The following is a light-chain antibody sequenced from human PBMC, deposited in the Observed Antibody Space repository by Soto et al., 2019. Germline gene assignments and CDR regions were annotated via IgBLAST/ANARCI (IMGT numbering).Light chain of an antibody. J-gene: IGLJ1*01. CDR1: TNDVGGYNY. Sequence: QSALTQPASVSGSPGQSITISCTGTTNDVGGYNYVSWYQQHPGKAPKPMIYEVTNRPSGVSNRFSGSKSGNTASLTISGLQAEDEADYFCSSFTSTNTVYVFGSGTKVTVL. CDR3: SSFTSTNTVYV. CDR2: EVT. V-gene: IGLV2-14*01.